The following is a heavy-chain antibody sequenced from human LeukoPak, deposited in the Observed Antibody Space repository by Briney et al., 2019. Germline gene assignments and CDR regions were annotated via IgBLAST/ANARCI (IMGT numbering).Heavy chain of an antibody. V-gene: IGHV3-23*01. Sequence: GGSLRLSCAASGFTFRSYAMSWVRQAPGKGGEWVSDISGSGGSTYYADSVKGGFTISRDNSKNTLYLQMNSLRAEDTAVYYCAKDRELLCPGDWGQGTLVTVSS. CDR1: GFTFRSYA. CDR2: ISGSGGST. D-gene: IGHD2-2*01. J-gene: IGHJ4*02. CDR3: AKDRELLCPGD.